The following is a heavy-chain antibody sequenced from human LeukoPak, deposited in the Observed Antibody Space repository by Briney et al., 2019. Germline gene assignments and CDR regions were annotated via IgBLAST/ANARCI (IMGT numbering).Heavy chain of an antibody. Sequence: GTSLRLSCAAAGFTFNTYTMHWLRQAPGTGLEWVAVISYDGNNEHYRESVKGRFTISRDNSKSTLYLQMNSLRPEDTGLYYCARDSRPPISIQLWSVNLFGPWGQGTLVTVSS. V-gene: IGHV3-30*04. CDR1: GFTFNTYT. J-gene: IGHJ5*02. CDR3: ARDSRPPISIQLWSVNLFGP. D-gene: IGHD5-18*01. CDR2: ISYDGNNE.